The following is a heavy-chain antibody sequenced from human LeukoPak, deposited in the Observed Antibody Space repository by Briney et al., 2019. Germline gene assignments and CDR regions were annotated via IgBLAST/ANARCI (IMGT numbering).Heavy chain of an antibody. CDR2: IYYSGNT. CDR3: ARRPYNWNSREDLDY. Sequence: PSETLSLTCTVSGGSIRSSSYYWGWIRQPPGKGLEWIGSIYYSGNTNYNPSLKSRVTISVDTSKNQFSLKLSSVTAADTAVYYCARRPYNWNSREDLDYWGQATLVTVSS. CDR1: GGSIRSSSYY. J-gene: IGHJ4*02. V-gene: IGHV4-39*01. D-gene: IGHD1-20*01.